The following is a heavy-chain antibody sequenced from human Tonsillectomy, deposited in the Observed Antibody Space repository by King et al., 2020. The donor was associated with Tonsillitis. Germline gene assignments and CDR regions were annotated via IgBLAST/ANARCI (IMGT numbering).Heavy chain of an antibody. CDR1: GYSFTSYW. D-gene: IGHD6-19*01. Sequence: VQLVESGAEVKKPGESLKISCKGSGYSFTSYWIGWVRQMPGKGLEWMGIIYPGDSDTRYSPSFQGQVTISADKSISTAYLQWSSLKASDTAMYYCASGAIYSSGWYHWFDPWGQGTLVTVSS. J-gene: IGHJ5*02. CDR2: IYPGDSDT. V-gene: IGHV5-51*01. CDR3: ASGAIYSSGWYHWFDP.